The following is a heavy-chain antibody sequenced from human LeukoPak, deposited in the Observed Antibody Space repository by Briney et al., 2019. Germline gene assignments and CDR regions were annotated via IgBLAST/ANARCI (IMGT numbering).Heavy chain of an antibody. CDR2: IYYSGST. D-gene: IGHD3-10*01. Sequence: SETLSLTCTVSGGSISSSSYYWGWIRQPPGKGLEWIGSIYYSGSTYYNPSLKSRVTISVDTSKNQFSLKLSSVTAADTAVYYCARARSITMVRGVTRYYMDVWGKGTTVTVSS. CDR3: ARARSITMVRGVTRYYMDV. CDR1: GGSISSSSYY. J-gene: IGHJ6*03. V-gene: IGHV4-39*07.